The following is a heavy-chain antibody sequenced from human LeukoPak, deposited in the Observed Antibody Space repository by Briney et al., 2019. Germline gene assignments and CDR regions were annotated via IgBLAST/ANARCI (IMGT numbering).Heavy chain of an antibody. CDR3: AKGGYSSGWRNYFDY. D-gene: IGHD6-19*01. CDR2: ISATGGST. V-gene: IGHV3-23*01. CDR1: GFTFSSYG. Sequence: GGSLRLSCAASGFTFSSYGVTWVRQAPGKGLEWVSTISATGGSTYYADSVKGRFTISRDNSKDTLYLQMNSLRAEDTAVYYCAKGGYSSGWRNYFDYWGQGTLVTVSS. J-gene: IGHJ4*02.